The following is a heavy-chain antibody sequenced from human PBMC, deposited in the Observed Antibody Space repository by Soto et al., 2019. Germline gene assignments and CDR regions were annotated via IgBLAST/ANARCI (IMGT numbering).Heavy chain of an antibody. D-gene: IGHD3-10*01. J-gene: IGHJ5*02. Sequence: ASVKVSCKASGYTFTSYYIHWVRQAPGQGLEWMGVINPSGGSTSYAQNFQGRVTMTRDTSTSTVYMELSSLRSEDTAVYFCARNRLLWFEDFDPWGQGTLVTVSS. CDR1: GYTFTSYY. CDR2: INPSGGST. CDR3: ARNRLLWFEDFDP. V-gene: IGHV1-46*01.